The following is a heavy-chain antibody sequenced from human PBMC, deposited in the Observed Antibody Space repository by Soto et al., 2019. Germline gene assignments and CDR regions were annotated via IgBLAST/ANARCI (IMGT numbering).Heavy chain of an antibody. D-gene: IGHD1-26*01. J-gene: IGHJ4*02. Sequence: QVQLVQSGAEVKKPGSSVKVSCKASGVTFSSETISWVRQAPGQGLVWVGGIIPLFGTANYAQKFQGRVTITADEYTSTRYIELSSVRSDGTAVYYCATEWGDNPPSPFDSWGQGTLVTVSS. V-gene: IGHV1-69*01. CDR3: ATEWGDNPPSPFDS. CDR1: GVTFSSET. CDR2: IIPLFGTA.